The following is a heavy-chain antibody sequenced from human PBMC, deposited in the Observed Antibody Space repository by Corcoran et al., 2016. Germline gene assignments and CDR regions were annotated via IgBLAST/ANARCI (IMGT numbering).Heavy chain of an antibody. Sequence: EVQLVESGGGLVKPGGSLRLSCAASGFTFSSYSMNWVRQAPGKGLEWVSSISSSSSYIYYADSVKGRFTISRDNAKNSLYLQMNSLRAEDTAVYYCARDGLLEWLLFDYWGQGTLVTVSS. CDR3: ARDGLLEWLLFDY. CDR2: ISSSSSYI. D-gene: IGHD3-3*01. J-gene: IGHJ4*02. CDR1: GFTFSSYS. V-gene: IGHV3-21*01.